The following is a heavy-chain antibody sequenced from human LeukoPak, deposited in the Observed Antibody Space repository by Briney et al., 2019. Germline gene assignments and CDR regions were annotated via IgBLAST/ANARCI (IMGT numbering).Heavy chain of an antibody. V-gene: IGHV4-59*08. D-gene: IGHD4-17*01. CDR3: ARLTTTVTANWFDP. Sequence: PSETLSLTCTVSGGSISSYYWSWIRQPPGKGLEWIGYTYYSGSTNYNPSLKSRVTISVDTSKNQFSLKLSSVTAADTAVYYCARLTTTVTANWFDPWGQGTLVTVSS. J-gene: IGHJ5*02. CDR1: GGSISSYY. CDR2: TYYSGST.